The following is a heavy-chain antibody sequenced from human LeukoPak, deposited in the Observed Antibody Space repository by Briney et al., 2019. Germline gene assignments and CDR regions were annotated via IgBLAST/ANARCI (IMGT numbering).Heavy chain of an antibody. V-gene: IGHV4-34*01. CDR2: INHSGST. CDR3: ARAPGWELLPFDY. CDR1: GGSFSGYY. D-gene: IGHD1-26*01. Sequence: SETLSLTCAVYGGSFSGYYWSWIRQPPGKGLEWIGEINHSGSTNYNPSLKSRVTISVDTSKNQFSLKLSSVTAADTAVYYCARAPGWELLPFDYWGRGTLVTVSS. J-gene: IGHJ4*02.